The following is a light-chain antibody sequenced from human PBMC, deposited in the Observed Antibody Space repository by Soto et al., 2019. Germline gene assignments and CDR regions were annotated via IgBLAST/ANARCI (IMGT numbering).Light chain of an antibody. CDR2: EVS. CDR1: TSDIGAYNY. CDR3: SSNTVSSIRYV. Sequence: QSALTQPASVSGSPGQSITISCSGTTSDIGAYNYVSWFQQHPGKAPKLIIYEVSSRPSGVSNRFSGSKSGNTASLTISGLQAEDEADYYCSSNTVSSIRYVFGTGTQLTVL. V-gene: IGLV2-14*01. J-gene: IGLJ1*01.